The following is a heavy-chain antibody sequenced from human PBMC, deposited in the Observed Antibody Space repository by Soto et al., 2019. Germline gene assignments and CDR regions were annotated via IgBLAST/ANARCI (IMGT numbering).Heavy chain of an antibody. J-gene: IGHJ6*02. CDR1: GGSISSGGYY. V-gene: IGHV4-31*03. D-gene: IGHD2-21*02. Sequence: QVQLQESGPGLVKPSQTLSLTCTVSGGSISSGGYYWSWIRQHPGKGLEWIGYIYYSGNTYYNPSLKSRLTISVDTSKTQFSLKLSSVTAADTAVYYCARVCGGDCHYGMDVWGQGTTVTVSS. CDR2: IYYSGNT. CDR3: ARVCGGDCHYGMDV.